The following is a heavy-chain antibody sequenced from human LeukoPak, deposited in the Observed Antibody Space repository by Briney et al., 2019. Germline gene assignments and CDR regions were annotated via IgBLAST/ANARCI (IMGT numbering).Heavy chain of an antibody. V-gene: IGHV3-13*04. D-gene: IGHD2-21*01. Sequence: PGGSLRLSCAPPRLTFRSYDMHSVRQATGKSLERFSAIGTAGDTYYPGSVKGRFTISRENAKNSLYLQMNSLRAGDTAVYYCARGVFFFKQKTAYEMDVWGQGTTVTVSS. CDR2: IGTAGDT. J-gene: IGHJ6*02. CDR3: ARGVFFFKQKTAYEMDV. CDR1: RLTFRSYD.